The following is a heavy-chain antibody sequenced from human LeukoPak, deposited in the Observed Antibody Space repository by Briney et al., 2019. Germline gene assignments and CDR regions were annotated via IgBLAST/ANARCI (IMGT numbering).Heavy chain of an antibody. CDR2: INPSGGST. D-gene: IGHD3-22*01. J-gene: IGHJ4*02. V-gene: IGHV1-46*01. CDR3: ATFRRYYYDSSGYFGY. Sequence: ASVKVSCKASGYTFTSYYMHWVRQAPGQGLEWMGIINPSGGSTSYAQKFQGRVTMTRDTSTSTVYMELSSLRSEDTAVYYCATFRRYYYDSSGYFGYWGQGTLVTVSS. CDR1: GYTFTSYY.